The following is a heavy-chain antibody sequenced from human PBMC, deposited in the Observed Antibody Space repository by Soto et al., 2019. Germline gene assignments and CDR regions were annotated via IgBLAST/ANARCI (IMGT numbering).Heavy chain of an antibody. V-gene: IGHV3-23*01. Sequence: GGSLRLSXAASGFTFSDYSMSWVRQAPGKGLEWVSGFRTSGDGGTTYYADSVKGRFTISRDNSKNTLFLQMNSLRAEDTAIYYCAKKVNSGPGSQYFDYWGQGTLVTVSS. J-gene: IGHJ4*02. CDR2: FRTSGDGGTT. CDR1: GFTFSDYS. CDR3: AKKVNSGPGSQYFDY. D-gene: IGHD3-10*01.